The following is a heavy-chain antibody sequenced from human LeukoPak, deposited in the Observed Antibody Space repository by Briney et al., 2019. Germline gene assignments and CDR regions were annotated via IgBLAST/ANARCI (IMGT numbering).Heavy chain of an antibody. CDR3: AKRGITIFPPDY. CDR1: GFTFSSHG. J-gene: IGHJ4*02. V-gene: IGHV3-23*01. CDR2: ISGSGDIT. D-gene: IGHD3-9*01. Sequence: GGSLRLSCAASGFTFSSHGMNWVRQAPGKGLEWISGISGSGDITWYADSVKGRFTISRDNSKNTLYLQLNSLRAEDTAVYYCAKRGITIFPPDYWGQGTLVTVSS.